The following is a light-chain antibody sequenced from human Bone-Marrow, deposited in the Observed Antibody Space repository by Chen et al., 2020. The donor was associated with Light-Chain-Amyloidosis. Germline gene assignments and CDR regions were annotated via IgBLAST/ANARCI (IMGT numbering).Light chain of an antibody. CDR3: QQRSNWPPAIT. J-gene: IGKJ5*01. Sequence: EIVLTQSPATLSLSPGERATLSCRASQSVGSSLAWYQQKPGQAPRLLIYDASNRATGIPARFRGSGSGTDFTLTISSLETADIAAYYCQQRSNWPPAITFGQGTRLEIK. CDR1: QSVGSS. V-gene: IGKV3-11*01. CDR2: DAS.